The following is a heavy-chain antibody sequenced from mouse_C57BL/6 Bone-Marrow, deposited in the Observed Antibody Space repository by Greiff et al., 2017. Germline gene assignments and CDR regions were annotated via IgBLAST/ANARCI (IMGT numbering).Heavy chain of an antibody. CDR1: GFSLTSYG. CDR2: IWRGGST. CDR3: AKNWRAMDY. J-gene: IGHJ4*01. Sequence: QVQLQQSGPGLVQPSQSLSITCTVSGFSLTSYGVHWVRQSPGKGLEWLGVIWRGGSTDYNAAIMSRLSITKDNSKSQVFFKMNSLQADDTAIYYCAKNWRAMDYWGQGTSVTVSS. V-gene: IGHV2-5*01.